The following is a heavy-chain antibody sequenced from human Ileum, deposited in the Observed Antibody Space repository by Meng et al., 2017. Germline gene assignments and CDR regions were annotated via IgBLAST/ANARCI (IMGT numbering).Heavy chain of an antibody. CDR1: SASVSSINVG. J-gene: IGHJ4*02. D-gene: IGHD7-27*01. V-gene: IGHV4-61*01. Sequence: QVGPGRVRPQATACLTRSFASASVSSINVGWGCIPQPPGKELEWIGYGSTNHNPSLKSRVTISVDTSKNQFFLTLNSVTAADTAIYYCARDHWGSLDYWGQGILVTVSS. CDR3: ARDHWGSLDY. CDR2: GST.